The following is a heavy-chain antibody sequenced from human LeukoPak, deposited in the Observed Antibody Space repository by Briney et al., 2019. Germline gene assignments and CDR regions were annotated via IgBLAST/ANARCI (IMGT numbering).Heavy chain of an antibody. D-gene: IGHD5-24*01. CDR1: GGSNSSYY. CDR2: IYYSGST. Sequence: SETLSLTCTVSGGSNSSYYWSWIRQPPGKGLEWIGYIYYSGSTNYNPSLKSRVTISVDTSKNQFSLKLSSVTAADTAVYYCARAALENAFDIWGQGTMVTVFS. CDR3: ARAALENAFDI. V-gene: IGHV4-59*01. J-gene: IGHJ3*02.